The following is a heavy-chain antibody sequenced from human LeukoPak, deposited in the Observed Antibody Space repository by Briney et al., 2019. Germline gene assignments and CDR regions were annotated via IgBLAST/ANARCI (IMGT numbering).Heavy chain of an antibody. D-gene: IGHD6-19*01. V-gene: IGHV3-23*01. CDR1: GFTFSSYA. CDR3: AKGYSSFNC. Sequence: GGSLRLSCAASGFTFSSYAMSWVRQAPGRGLEWVSVISTSGGSTYYADSVKGRFTVSRDNSKNTLYLQMNSLRAEDAAVYYCAKGYSSFNCWGQGTLVTVSS. CDR2: ISTSGGST. J-gene: IGHJ4*02.